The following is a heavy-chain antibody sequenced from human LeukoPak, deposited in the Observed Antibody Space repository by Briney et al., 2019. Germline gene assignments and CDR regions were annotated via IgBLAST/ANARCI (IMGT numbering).Heavy chain of an antibody. D-gene: IGHD2-21*02. CDR1: GGSISSSSYY. CDR3: ARHAYPYCGGDCYSITGAFDI. CDR2: IYYSGST. V-gene: IGHV4-39*01. Sequence: SETLSLTCTVSGGSISSSSYYWGWIRQPPGKGLEWIGSIYYSGSTYYNPSLKCRVTISVDTSKNQFSLKLSSVTAADTAVNYCARHAYPYCGGDCYSITGAFDIWGQGTMVTVSS. J-gene: IGHJ3*02.